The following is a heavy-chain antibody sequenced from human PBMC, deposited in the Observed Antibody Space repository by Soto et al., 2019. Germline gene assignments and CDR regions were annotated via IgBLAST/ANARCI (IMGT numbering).Heavy chain of an antibody. J-gene: IGHJ4*02. V-gene: IGHV3-9*01. CDR3: AKDKVAYCGGDCYWGGFDY. Sequence: SLRLSCAASGFTFDDYAMHWVRQAPGKGLEWVSGISWNSGSIGYADSVKGRFTISRDNAKNSLYLQMNSLRAEDTALYYCAKDKVAYCGGDCYWGGFDYWGQGTLVTVSS. CDR2: ISWNSGSI. D-gene: IGHD2-21*01. CDR1: GFTFDDYA.